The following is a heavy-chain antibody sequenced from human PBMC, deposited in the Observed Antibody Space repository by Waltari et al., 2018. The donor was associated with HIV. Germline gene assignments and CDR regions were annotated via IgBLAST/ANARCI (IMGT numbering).Heavy chain of an antibody. J-gene: IGHJ4*02. CDR2: VYYTGTT. D-gene: IGHD5-18*01. V-gene: IGHV4-39*01. Sequence: QFQLQESGPGLVKPSETLSLTCSVSGGPIRSSDDYSAWIRQHPGQGLEWIGTVYYTGTTYNNPSLESRVTISADTSRNQVSLRLHSVTAEDTAVYYCARAPEVRGITYGYYCDYWGQGALVTVSS. CDR1: GGPIRSSDDY. CDR3: ARAPEVRGITYGYYCDY.